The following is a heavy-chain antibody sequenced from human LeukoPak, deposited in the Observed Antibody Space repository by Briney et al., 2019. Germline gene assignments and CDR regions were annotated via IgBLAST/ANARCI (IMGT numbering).Heavy chain of an antibody. J-gene: IGHJ4*02. CDR1: GGSISSGDYY. D-gene: IGHD4-4*01. CDR2: IYHSGST. Sequence: PSETLSLTCTVSGGSISSGDYYWSWIRQPPGKGLEWIGYIYHSGSTYYNPSLKSRVTISVDRSKNQFSLKLSSVTAADTAVYYCARGAYSNYDPGEFDYWGQGTLVTVSS. CDR3: ARGAYSNYDPGEFDY. V-gene: IGHV4-30-2*01.